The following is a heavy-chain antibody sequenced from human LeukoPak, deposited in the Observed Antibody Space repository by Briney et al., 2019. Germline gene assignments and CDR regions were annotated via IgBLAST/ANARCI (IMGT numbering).Heavy chain of an antibody. CDR3: ASTSTYYYDSRGNWFDP. V-gene: IGHV3-23*01. CDR1: GFTFSSYA. Sequence: PGGSLRLSCAASGFTFSSYAMSWVRQAPGKGLEWVSAISGSGGSTYYADSVKGRFTISRGNSKNTLYLQMNSLRAEDTAVYYCASTSTYYYDSRGNWFDPWGQGTLVTVSS. D-gene: IGHD3-22*01. CDR2: ISGSGGST. J-gene: IGHJ5*02.